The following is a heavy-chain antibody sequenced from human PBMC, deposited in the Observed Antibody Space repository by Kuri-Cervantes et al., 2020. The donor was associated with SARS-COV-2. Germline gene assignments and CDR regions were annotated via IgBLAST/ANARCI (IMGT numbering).Heavy chain of an antibody. Sequence: SETLSLTCTVSGGSISSYYWSWIRQPPGKRLEWIGYIYYSGSTNYNPSLKSRVTISVDTSKNQFSLKLSSVTAADTAVYYCARTPRYSYFDYWDQGTLVTSPQ. CDR1: GGSISSYY. J-gene: IGHJ4*02. CDR2: IYYSGST. V-gene: IGHV4-59*01. D-gene: IGHD5-18*01. CDR3: ARTPRYSYFDY.